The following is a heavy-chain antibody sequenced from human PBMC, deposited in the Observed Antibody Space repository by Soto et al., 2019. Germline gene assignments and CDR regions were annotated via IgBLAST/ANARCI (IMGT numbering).Heavy chain of an antibody. Sequence: QVQLVQSGAEVKKPGSSVKVSCKASAGTFSNYAFSWVRQAPGQGLEWLGVIMPIFGRPDYAQKFRDRVTISTDESTSTAHMELTSLRSEDTAVYYCASWLKEAGIGRNYYYAMDFWGQGPTITVSS. J-gene: IGHJ6*02. CDR3: ASWLKEAGIGRNYYYAMDF. D-gene: IGHD6-19*01. CDR1: AGTFSNYA. V-gene: IGHV1-69*05. CDR2: IMPIFGRP.